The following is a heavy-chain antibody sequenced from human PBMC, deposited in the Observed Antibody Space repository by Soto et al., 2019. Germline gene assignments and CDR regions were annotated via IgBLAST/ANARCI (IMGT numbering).Heavy chain of an antibody. V-gene: IGHV4-59*01. Sequence: QVQLQESGPGLVTPSETLSLTCSLSSGSLSNYYWSWVRQSPGKGLEWIGYIHYSGSANYNPSLESRVTLSVDRSKSQFALRLTSVTAADTAVYFCAKVRKASKAGFDTWGQGILVSVSS. D-gene: IGHD2-2*01. CDR1: SGSLSNYY. J-gene: IGHJ5*02. CDR3: AKVRKASKAGFDT. CDR2: IHYSGSA.